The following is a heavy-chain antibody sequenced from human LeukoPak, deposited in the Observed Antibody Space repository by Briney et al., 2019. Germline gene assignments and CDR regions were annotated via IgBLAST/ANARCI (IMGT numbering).Heavy chain of an antibody. J-gene: IGHJ4*02. CDR2: ISSGSRTI. CDR1: GFTFGSYS. V-gene: IGHV3-48*01. Sequence: PGGSLRLSCAASGFTFGSYSMNWVRQAPGKGLEWISYISSGSRTIYYADSVEGRFTVSRDNAKNSLYLQMRSLRAEDTAVYYCARESITGHRDFDYWGRGTLVTASS. D-gene: IGHD1-20*01. CDR3: ARESITGHRDFDY.